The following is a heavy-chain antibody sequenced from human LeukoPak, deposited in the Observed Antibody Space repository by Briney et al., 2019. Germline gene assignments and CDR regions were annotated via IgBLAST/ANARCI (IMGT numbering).Heavy chain of an antibody. CDR2: IYYSGST. CDR1: GGSISSGAYP. J-gene: IGHJ6*02. Sequence: PSETLSLTCTVSGGSISSGAYPWSWIRQHPGEGLEWIGYIYYSGSTSYNPSLKSRVSISIDTSKNQFSLKLSSVTAADTAVYYCARGRGVWGQGTTVTVSS. V-gene: IGHV4-31*03. CDR3: ARGRGV.